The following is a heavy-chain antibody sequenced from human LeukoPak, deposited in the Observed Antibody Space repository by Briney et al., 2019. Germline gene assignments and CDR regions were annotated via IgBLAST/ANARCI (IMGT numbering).Heavy chain of an antibody. CDR3: AGVSGYDSSGYYHYFDY. CDR1: GFTFSSYW. Sequence: GGSLRLSCAASGFTFSSYWMSRVRQAPGKGLEWVPNIKQDGSEKYDVDSVKGRFTISRDNAKNSLYLQMNSLRAEATAVYYCAGVSGYDSSGYYHYFDYWGQGTLVTVSS. V-gene: IGHV3-7*04. D-gene: IGHD3-22*01. CDR2: IKQDGSEK. J-gene: IGHJ4*02.